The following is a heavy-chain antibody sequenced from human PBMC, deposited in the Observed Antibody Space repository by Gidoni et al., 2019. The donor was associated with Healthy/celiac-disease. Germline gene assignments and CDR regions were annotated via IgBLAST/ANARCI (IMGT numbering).Heavy chain of an antibody. CDR2: ISAYNGNT. CDR1: GYTFTSYG. D-gene: IGHD5-12*01. J-gene: IGHJ4*02. V-gene: IGHV1-18*04. CDR3: ARDPLSGYATPNFDY. Sequence: QVQLVQSGAEVKKPGASVKVSCKASGYTFTSYGISWVRQAPGQGLEWMGWISAYNGNTNNAQKLQGRSTMTTDTSTSTAYMELRSLRADDTAVYYCARDPLSGYATPNFDYWGQGTLVTVSS.